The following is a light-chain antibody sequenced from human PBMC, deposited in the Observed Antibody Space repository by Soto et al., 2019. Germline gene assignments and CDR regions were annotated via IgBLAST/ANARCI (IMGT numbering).Light chain of an antibody. J-gene: IGKJ2*01. CDR1: QSVGTY. CDR3: QQRSTWPPYT. CDR2: DAS. V-gene: IGKV3-11*01. Sequence: EVVLTQSPATLSLSPGERATLSCRASQSVGTYLGWYQQKPGQAPRLLIYDASNRATGIPARFSGSGSGTDFTLSISSLEPEDFAVYYCQQRSTWPPYTFGQGTKLEIK.